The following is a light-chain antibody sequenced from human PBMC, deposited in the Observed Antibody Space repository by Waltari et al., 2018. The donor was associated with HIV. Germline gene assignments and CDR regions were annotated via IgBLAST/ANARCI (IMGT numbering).Light chain of an antibody. CDR1: NIGTKS. CDR2: YDS. Sequence: SYELTQPPSVSVAPGKTASLTCGGNNIGTKSGHWYQQKPGQAPVLVIYYDSDRPSGIPERFSGSNSGNTATLIISRVEAGDEADYYCQLWDSNSDHVIFGGGTKLTVL. J-gene: IGLJ2*01. V-gene: IGLV3-21*04. CDR3: QLWDSNSDHVI.